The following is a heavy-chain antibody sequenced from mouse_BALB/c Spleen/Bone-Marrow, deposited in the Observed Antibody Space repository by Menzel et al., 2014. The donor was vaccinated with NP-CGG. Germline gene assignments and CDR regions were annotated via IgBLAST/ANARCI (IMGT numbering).Heavy chain of an antibody. V-gene: IGHV14-3*02. D-gene: IGHD1-1*01. CDR2: IDPANGNT. CDR1: GFNIKDTY. Sequence: VQLKESGAELVEPGASVKLSCTASGFNIKDTYMHWVKQRPEHGLEWIGRIDPANGNTKYDPKFQGKATITADTSSNTAYLQLSSLTSEDTAVYYCAMYYYGSSLFAYWGQGTLVTVSA. CDR3: AMYYYGSSLFAY. J-gene: IGHJ3*01.